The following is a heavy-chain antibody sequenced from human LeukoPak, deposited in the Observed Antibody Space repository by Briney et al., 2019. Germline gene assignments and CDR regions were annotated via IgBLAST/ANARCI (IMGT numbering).Heavy chain of an antibody. CDR1: GFALSTYW. D-gene: IGHD3-10*01. V-gene: IGHV3-74*01. CDR2: INSGGTNT. J-gene: IGHJ4*02. CDR3: ARAGSGSSYDC. Sequence: GGSLRLSCAASGFALSTYWMHWVRQAPGKGLVWDSLINSGGTNTFYADSVKGRFTISRDTAKNTLYLEMNRLRADDTAVYYCARAGSGSSYDCWGQGTLVTVSS.